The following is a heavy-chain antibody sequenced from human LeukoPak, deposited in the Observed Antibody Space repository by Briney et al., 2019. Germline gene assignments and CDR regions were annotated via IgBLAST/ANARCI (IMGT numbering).Heavy chain of an antibody. J-gene: IGHJ6*02. D-gene: IGHD3-22*01. Sequence: ASVKVSCKASGGTFSSYAISWVRQAPGQGLEWMGGIIPIFGTANYAQKFQGRVTITADESTSTAYMELSSLRPEDTAVYYCARDVRPYYYDSSGYGYYYYGMDVWGQGTTVTVSS. CDR1: GGTFSSYA. V-gene: IGHV1-69*13. CDR2: IIPIFGTA. CDR3: ARDVRPYYYDSSGYGYYYYGMDV.